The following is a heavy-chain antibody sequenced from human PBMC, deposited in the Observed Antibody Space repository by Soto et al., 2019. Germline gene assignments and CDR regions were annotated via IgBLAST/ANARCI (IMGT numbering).Heavy chain of an antibody. J-gene: IGHJ5*02. CDR1: GGSISSGGYS. CDR2: IYHSGST. CDR3: ARVRARGDYRYNWFDP. V-gene: IGHV4-30-2*01. D-gene: IGHD4-17*01. Sequence: PSETLSLTCAVSGGSISSGGYSWSWIRQPPGKGLEWIGYIYHSGSTYYNPSLKSRVTISVDRSKNQFSLKLSSVTAADTAVYYCARVRARGDYRYNWFDPWGQGTLVTVSS.